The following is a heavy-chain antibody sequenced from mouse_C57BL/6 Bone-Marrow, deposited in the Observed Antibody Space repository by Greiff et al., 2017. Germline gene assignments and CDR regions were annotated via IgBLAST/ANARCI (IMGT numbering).Heavy chain of an antibody. J-gene: IGHJ4*01. CDR1: GFTFTDYY. D-gene: IGHD1-3*01. Sequence: EVQLLQSGGGLVQPGASLSLSCAASGFTFTDYYMSWVRQRPGKALEWLGFISNKADGSTTEYSASVKGRLTISRDNSTSILYLPMNALRAEASATYYGARYNNYAYAMDYWGQGTSVTVSS. V-gene: IGHV7-3*01. CDR3: ARYNNYAYAMDY. CDR2: ISNKADGSTT.